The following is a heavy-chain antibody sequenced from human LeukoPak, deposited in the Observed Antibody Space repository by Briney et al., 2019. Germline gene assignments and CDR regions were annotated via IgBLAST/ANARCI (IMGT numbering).Heavy chain of an antibody. V-gene: IGHV4-59*11. J-gene: IGHJ5*02. CDR1: GGSISSHY. D-gene: IGHD3-10*01. Sequence: SETLSLTCTVSGGSISSHYWSWIRQPPGKVLEWIGYIYHSGSTNYNPSLKSRVTISVDTSKNQFSLKMSSVTAADTAVYYCAREESMVRGTSWFDPWGQGTLVTVS. CDR2: IYHSGST. CDR3: AREESMVRGTSWFDP.